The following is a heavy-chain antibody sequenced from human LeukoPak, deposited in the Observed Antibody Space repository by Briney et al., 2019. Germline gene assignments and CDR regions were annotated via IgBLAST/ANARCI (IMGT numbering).Heavy chain of an antibody. D-gene: IGHD6-13*01. V-gene: IGHV4-4*07. Sequence: SETLSLTSTVSAGAIRSYYWSWIRQPAGKGLQGPGRIYSGGSTSYNPFVKSRATMSVDTSKHQCSLKLSSVTAADTGVYYCARGPYSSSYYYFDSWGQGTLVTVSS. CDR1: AGAIRSYY. J-gene: IGHJ4*02. CDR3: ARGPYSSSYYYFDS. CDR2: IYSGGST.